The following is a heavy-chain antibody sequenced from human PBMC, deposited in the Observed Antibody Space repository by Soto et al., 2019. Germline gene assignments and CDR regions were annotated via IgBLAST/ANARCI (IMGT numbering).Heavy chain of an antibody. Sequence: ASETLSLTCAVSRGSISNTNWCSWVRQPPGKGLEWIGEIYPSGRTNFNPSLKSRVSISLDKSKNQFSLNLTSVTAGDTAVYYCTLSGEVITASWGQGTLVTVSS. D-gene: IGHD1-26*01. CDR2: IYPSGRT. J-gene: IGHJ4*02. CDR1: RGSISNTNW. CDR3: TLSGEVITAS. V-gene: IGHV4-4*02.